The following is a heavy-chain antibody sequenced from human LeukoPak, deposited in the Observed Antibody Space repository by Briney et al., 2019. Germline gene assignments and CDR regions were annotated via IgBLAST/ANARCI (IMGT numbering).Heavy chain of an antibody. CDR2: ISAYNGNT. Sequence: ASVKVSCKASGYTFTSYGISWVRQAPGQGLEWMGWISAYNGNTNYAQKLQGRVTMTTDTSTSTAYMELRSLRSDDTAVYYCAKDSAAPGTRGWFDPWGQGTLVTVSS. J-gene: IGHJ5*02. D-gene: IGHD6-13*01. CDR3: AKDSAAPGTRGWFDP. V-gene: IGHV1-18*01. CDR1: GYTFTSYG.